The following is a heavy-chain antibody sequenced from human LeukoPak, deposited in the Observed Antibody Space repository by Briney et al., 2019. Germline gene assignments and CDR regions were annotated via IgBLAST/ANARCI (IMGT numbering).Heavy chain of an antibody. CDR1: GFIVSSNY. CDR2: IYSGGTT. CDR3: ARDRGYYYFDY. D-gene: IGHD3-3*01. V-gene: IGHV3-53*01. Sequence: GGSLRLSCAASGFIVSSNYMNWVRQAPGKRLEWVSVIYSGGTTYYSDSVKGRFTISRDNSKNTVYLQMNSLRAEDTAVHYCARDRGYYYFDYWGQGTLVTVSS. J-gene: IGHJ4*02.